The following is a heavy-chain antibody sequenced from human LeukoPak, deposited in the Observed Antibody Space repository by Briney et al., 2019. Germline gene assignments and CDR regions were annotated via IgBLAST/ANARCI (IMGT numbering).Heavy chain of an antibody. V-gene: IGHV3-23*01. CDR2: ISGGGFNT. D-gene: IGHD6-13*01. J-gene: IGHJ4*02. Sequence: GGTLRLPCAASGFTFSSYAMSWVRQAPGKGLEWVSAISGGGFNTYSADSVKGRFTISRDSSKNTLFLQMNSLRAEDTALYYCAKATSSTWYNYDYWGQGTLVTVSS. CDR3: AKATSSTWYNYDY. CDR1: GFTFSSYA.